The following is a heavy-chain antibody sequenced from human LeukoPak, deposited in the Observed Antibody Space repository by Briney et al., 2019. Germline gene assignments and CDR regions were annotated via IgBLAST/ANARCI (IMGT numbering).Heavy chain of an antibody. J-gene: IGHJ4*02. D-gene: IGHD3/OR15-3a*01. CDR2: IRGSGETT. V-gene: IGHV3-23*01. CDR1: GFTFDSYG. Sequence: TGGSLRLSCAASGFTFDSYGMSWVRQAPGKGLEWVSGIRGSGETTYYAESVKGRFIIQRDNSKNTLYLQMNSLRAEDTALYYCAKDLSSGTGRGFDYWGQGTLVTVSS. CDR3: AKDLSSGTGRGFDY.